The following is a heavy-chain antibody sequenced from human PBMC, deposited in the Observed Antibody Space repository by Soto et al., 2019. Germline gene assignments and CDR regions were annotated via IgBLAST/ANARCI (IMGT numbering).Heavy chain of an antibody. CDR3: ARRTGSSGYIVFDY. V-gene: IGHV4-59*01. J-gene: IGHJ4*02. CDR2: IYYSGST. CDR1: GGSISSYY. Sequence: QVQLQESGPGLVKPSETLSLTCTVSGGSISSYYWSWIRQPPGKGLEWIGYIYYSGSTNYNPSLKSRVTIAVDTSKNPFTLKLSSVTAADTDVYYCARRTGSSGYIVFDYWGQGTLVTVSS. D-gene: IGHD3-22*01.